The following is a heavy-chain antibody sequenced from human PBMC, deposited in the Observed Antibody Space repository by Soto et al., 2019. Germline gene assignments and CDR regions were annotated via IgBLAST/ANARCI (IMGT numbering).Heavy chain of an antibody. D-gene: IGHD6-6*01. Sequence: SETLSLTCTVSGASMSSGGYYWTWISQSPGKGLEWIGYIYYSGSTYYNPSLESRVAISLDTSRSQFSLTLHSVTAADTAIYYCARDRHNNFFDPWGQGTLVTVSS. V-gene: IGHV4-31*03. CDR1: GASMSSGGYY. J-gene: IGHJ5*02. CDR3: ARDRHNNFFDP. CDR2: IYYSGST.